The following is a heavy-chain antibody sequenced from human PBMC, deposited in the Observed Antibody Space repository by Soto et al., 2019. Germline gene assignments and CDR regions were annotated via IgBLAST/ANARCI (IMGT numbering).Heavy chain of an antibody. J-gene: IGHJ4*02. CDR1: GYTFTSYG. D-gene: IGHD4-17*01. Sequence: RASVKVSCKASGYTFTSYGISWVRQAPGQGLEWMGWISAYNGNTNYAQKLQGRVSMTTDTSTSTAYMELRSLRSDDTAVYFCARALKTTVTTLDYWGQGTLVTVSS. CDR2: ISAYNGNT. V-gene: IGHV1-18*01. CDR3: ARALKTTVTTLDY.